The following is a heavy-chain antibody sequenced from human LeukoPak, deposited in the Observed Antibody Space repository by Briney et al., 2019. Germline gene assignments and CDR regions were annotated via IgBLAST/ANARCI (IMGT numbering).Heavy chain of an antibody. V-gene: IGHV1-69*05. CDR3: ARGRVGSSPTHFDY. CDR2: IIPIFGTA. J-gene: IGHJ4*02. D-gene: IGHD6-13*01. CDR1: GGTFSGYA. Sequence: SVKVSCKASGGTFSGYAISWVRQAPGQGLEWMGGIIPIFGTANYAQKFQGRVTITTDESTSTAYMELSSLRSEDTAVYYCARGRVGSSPTHFDYWGQGTLVPVSS.